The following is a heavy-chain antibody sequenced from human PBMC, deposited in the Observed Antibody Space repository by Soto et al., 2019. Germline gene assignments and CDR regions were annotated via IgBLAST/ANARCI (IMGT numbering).Heavy chain of an antibody. V-gene: IGHV2-5*02. CDR3: VHRDSSDSSGLQFHH. D-gene: IGHD3-22*01. CDR2: IYWDDDK. CDR1: GVSLSESGVG. J-gene: IGHJ1*01. Sequence: QITLKESGPALVKPTQTLTLTCTLSGVSLSESGVGVGWIRQPPGKALEWLALIYWDDDKRYSPSLKSRLTINKDATTNQVVLTMTNMDPVDTGTYFCVHRDSSDSSGLQFHHWCQGALVNVSS.